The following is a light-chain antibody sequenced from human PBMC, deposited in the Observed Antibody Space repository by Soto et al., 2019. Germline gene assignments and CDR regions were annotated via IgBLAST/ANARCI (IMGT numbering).Light chain of an antibody. CDR2: KAS. V-gene: IGKV1-5*03. J-gene: IGKJ1*01. CDR3: QQYNSYSPT. Sequence: DIQMTQSPSNMAASVGGRVTITCRASDSISPWVAWYQKTPGKAPKLLIYKASSLVSGVPSRFRGIGSRTEFTLSISRLQPDDSATYYCQQYNSYSPTFGQGTKVDIK. CDR1: DSISPW.